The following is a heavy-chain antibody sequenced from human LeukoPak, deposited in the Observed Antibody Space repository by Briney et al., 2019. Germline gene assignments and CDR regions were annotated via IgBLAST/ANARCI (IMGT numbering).Heavy chain of an antibody. J-gene: IGHJ6*03. D-gene: IGHD3-9*01. CDR1: GFTFSSYS. V-gene: IGHV3-21*01. CDR3: ARDPKQYYDIGTGLYYMDV. Sequence: PGGSLRLSCAASGFTFSSYSMNWVRQAPGKGLEWVSSIISSSSYIYYADSVKGRFTISRDNAKNSLYLQMNSLRAEDTAVYYCARDPKQYYDIGTGLYYMDVWGKGTTVTVSS. CDR2: IISSSSYI.